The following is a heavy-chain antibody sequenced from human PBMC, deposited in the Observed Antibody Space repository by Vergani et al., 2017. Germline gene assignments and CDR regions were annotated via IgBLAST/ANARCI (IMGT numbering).Heavy chain of an antibody. CDR2: IYYDGSNN. V-gene: IGHV3-33*01. CDR1: GFTFSTYA. D-gene: IGHD2-21*01. Sequence: QVQLVESGGGVVQPGRSLRLPCTSSGFTFSTYAMHWVRQAPGRGLEWVAIIYYDGSNNYYAASVKGRFTISRDNSRNTLDLLMSGLIAEDTAIYYCVREGSYCGSTTCRNPSYVYYYHMDVWGEGTTVTVSS. J-gene: IGHJ6*03. CDR3: VREGSYCGSTTCRNPSYVYYYHMDV.